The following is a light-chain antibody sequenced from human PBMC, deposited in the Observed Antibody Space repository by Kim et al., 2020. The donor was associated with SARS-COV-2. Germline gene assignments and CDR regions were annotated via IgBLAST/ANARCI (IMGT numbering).Light chain of an antibody. J-gene: IGLJ3*02. Sequence: SVALGQTARITCGGNNIGSKNVHWYQQKPGQAPVLVIYGDSNRPSGIPERFSGSNSGNTATLTISGAQAGDEADYYCQVWDSSTAVFGGGTQLTVL. CDR3: QVWDSSTAV. CDR1: NIGSKN. V-gene: IGLV3-9*01. CDR2: GDS.